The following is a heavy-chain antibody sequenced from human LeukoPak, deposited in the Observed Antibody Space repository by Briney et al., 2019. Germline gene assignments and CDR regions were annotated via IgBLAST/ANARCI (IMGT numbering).Heavy chain of an antibody. CDR3: AKDRYCSSTSCQTFDS. D-gene: IGHD2-2*01. Sequence: GGSLRLSCAASGFTFSSYWMSWVRQAPGKGLEWVANIKQDGSEKYYVDSVKGRFTISRDNAKNSLYLQMNSLRAEDTAVYYCAKDRYCSSTSCQTFDSWGQGTLVTVSS. CDR2: IKQDGSEK. V-gene: IGHV3-7*01. CDR1: GFTFSSYW. J-gene: IGHJ5*01.